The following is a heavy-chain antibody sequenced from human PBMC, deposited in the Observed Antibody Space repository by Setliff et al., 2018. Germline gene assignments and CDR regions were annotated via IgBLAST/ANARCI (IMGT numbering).Heavy chain of an antibody. CDR3: ARDRYYGSGSYYNYFDK. CDR2: INHRGST. V-gene: IGHV4-34*01. D-gene: IGHD3-10*01. Sequence: SETLSLTCAVYGGSFSGYYWSWIRQPPGKGLEWIGEINHRGSTNYNPSLKSRVTISLDTPKNQFSLKLTSVTAADTAVYYCARDRYYGSGSYYNYFDKWGQGSLVTVSS. CDR1: GGSFSGYY. J-gene: IGHJ4*02.